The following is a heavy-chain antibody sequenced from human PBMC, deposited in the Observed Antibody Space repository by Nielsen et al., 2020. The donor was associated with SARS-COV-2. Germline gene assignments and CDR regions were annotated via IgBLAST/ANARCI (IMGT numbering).Heavy chain of an antibody. CDR1: GGSVRSEGYY. J-gene: IGHJ2*01. Sequence: SETLSLTCSVSGGSVRSEGYYWSWIRQHPGKGLEWIGYIYRSGTTYYNPSLKSRLAISVDTSKNQFFLRLNSVTAADTAVYYCARTRKARIAVAGTGWYFDLWGRGTLVTVSS. CDR2: IYRSGTT. V-gene: IGHV4-31*03. D-gene: IGHD6-19*01. CDR3: ARTRKARIAVAGTGWYFDL.